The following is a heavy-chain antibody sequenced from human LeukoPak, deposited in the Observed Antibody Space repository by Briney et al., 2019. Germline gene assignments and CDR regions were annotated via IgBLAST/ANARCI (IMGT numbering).Heavy chain of an antibody. CDR2: INPNSGGT. CDR3: ARDLSGSYPDYYYYYMDV. CDR1: GYTFTGYY. J-gene: IGHJ6*03. V-gene: IGHV1-2*02. D-gene: IGHD1-26*01. Sequence: ASVKVSCKASGYTFTGYYMHRVRQAPGQGLEWMGWINPNSGGTNYAQKFQGRVTMTRDTSISTAYMELSRLRSDDTAVYYCARDLSGSYPDYYYYYMDVWGKGTTVTVSS.